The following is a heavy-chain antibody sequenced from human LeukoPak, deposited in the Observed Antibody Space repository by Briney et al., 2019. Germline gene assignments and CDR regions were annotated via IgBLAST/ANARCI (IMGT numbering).Heavy chain of an antibody. CDR3: AKDANWSPDY. V-gene: IGHV3-30*18. Sequence: GGSLRLSCAASGFTFSSYGMHWVRQAPGKGLEWVAVISYDGSNKYYADSVKGRFTISRDNSKNTLYLQMNSLRAEDTAVYYCAKDANWSPDYWGQGTLVTVSS. CDR2: ISYDGSNK. CDR1: GFTFSSYG. D-gene: IGHD1-20*01. J-gene: IGHJ4*02.